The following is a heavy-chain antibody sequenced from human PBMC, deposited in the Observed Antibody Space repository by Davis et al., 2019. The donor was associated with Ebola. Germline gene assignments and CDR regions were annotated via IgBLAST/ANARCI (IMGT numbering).Heavy chain of an antibody. CDR1: GGSISSYY. J-gene: IGHJ4*02. CDR2: IHYGGST. CDR3: ARLSSSVAGLY. Sequence: GSLRLSCTVSGGSISSYYWSWIRQPPGKGLEWIGSIHYGGSTYYTPSLKSRVIISVDTSRKQFSLNLSSVTAADTAIYYCARLSSSVAGLYWGQGILVTVSS. V-gene: IGHV4-59*05. D-gene: IGHD6-19*01.